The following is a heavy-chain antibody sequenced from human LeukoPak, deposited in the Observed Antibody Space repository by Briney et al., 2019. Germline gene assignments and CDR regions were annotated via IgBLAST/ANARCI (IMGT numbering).Heavy chain of an antibody. CDR2: IIPILGIA. CDR3: ARDGIVEMAIDY. D-gene: IGHD5-24*01. Sequence: SVKVSCKASGGTFSSYAISWVRQAPGQGLEWMGRIIPILGIANYAQKFQGRVTITADKSTSTAYMELSSLRSEDMAVYYCARDGIVEMAIDYWGQGTLVTVSS. J-gene: IGHJ4*02. CDR1: GGTFSSYA. V-gene: IGHV1-69*04.